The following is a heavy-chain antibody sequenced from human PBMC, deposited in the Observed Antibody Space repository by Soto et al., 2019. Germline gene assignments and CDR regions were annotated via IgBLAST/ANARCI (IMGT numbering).Heavy chain of an antibody. CDR1: ASSISSAYF. J-gene: IGHJ3*02. V-gene: IGHV4-38-2*01. CDR2: IFHTGGT. CDR3: ARAWLAGGTPADAFDI. Sequence: SETLSLTCAVSASSISSAYFWGWIRQPPGKGLEWIATIFHTGGTYYNPSLKSRVTISVDTSNNQFSLRLNSVTAADTALYFCARAWLAGGTPADAFDIWGQGTMVTVSS. D-gene: IGHD2-15*01.